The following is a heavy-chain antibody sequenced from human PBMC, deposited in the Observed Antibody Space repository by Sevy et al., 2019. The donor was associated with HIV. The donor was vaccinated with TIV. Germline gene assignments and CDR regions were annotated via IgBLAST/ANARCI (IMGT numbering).Heavy chain of an antibody. D-gene: IGHD6-13*01. CDR3: ATHAGIAAAGRVFDY. Sequence: GGSLRLSCVASGFTFSDHYMEWVRQAPGKGLELVGRTRNKADGYTTEDAASVKGRFTISRDESKNSLYVQMNSLKAEDTAVYYCATHAGIAAAGRVFDYWGQGTLVTVSS. J-gene: IGHJ4*02. V-gene: IGHV3-72*01. CDR1: GFTFSDHY. CDR2: TRNKADGYTT.